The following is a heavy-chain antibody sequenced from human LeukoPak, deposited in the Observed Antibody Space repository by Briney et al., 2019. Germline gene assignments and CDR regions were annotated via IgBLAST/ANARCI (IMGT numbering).Heavy chain of an antibody. Sequence: SGTLSLTCAVSGGSISSSNWWSWVRQPPGKGLEGIGIIYYSGSTYYNPSLKSRVTISVDTYKNLFSLKLSSVTAADTAAYYCARHNPKIRLRGWFDPWGQGTLVTVSS. CDR2: IYYSGST. CDR3: ARHNPKIRLRGWFDP. V-gene: IGHV4-4*02. CDR1: GGSISSSNW. J-gene: IGHJ5*02. D-gene: IGHD5-12*01.